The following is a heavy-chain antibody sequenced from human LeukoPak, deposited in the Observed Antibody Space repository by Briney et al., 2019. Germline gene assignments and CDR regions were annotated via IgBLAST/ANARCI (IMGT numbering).Heavy chain of an antibody. D-gene: IGHD3-10*01. V-gene: IGHV1-3*03. Sequence: ASVKVSCKASGYTFTSYVIHWLRQAPGQRLEWMGWISAGNGNTKYSQDFQGRVTITRETSASTTYMELSSLRSEDMAVYYCARDYYGSGSPIYYFDYWGQGTLVTVSS. CDR3: ARDYYGSGSPIYYFDY. J-gene: IGHJ4*02. CDR1: GYTFTSYV. CDR2: ISAGNGNT.